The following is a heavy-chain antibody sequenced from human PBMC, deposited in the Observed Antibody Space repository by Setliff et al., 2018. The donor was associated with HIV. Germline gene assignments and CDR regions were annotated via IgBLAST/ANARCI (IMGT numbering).Heavy chain of an antibody. CDR1: GFTFFDYA. CDR2: ISSSGSYI. J-gene: IGHJ3*02. Sequence: GGSLRLSCAASGFTFFDYALNWVRQAPGKGLEWVSSISSSGSYIYYADSVKGRFTIPRDHATSALYLQMDSLRAEDTALYYCTRSHSTRDAFDIWGQGTMVTVSS. CDR3: TRSHSTRDAFDI. V-gene: IGHV3-21*01. D-gene: IGHD2-2*01.